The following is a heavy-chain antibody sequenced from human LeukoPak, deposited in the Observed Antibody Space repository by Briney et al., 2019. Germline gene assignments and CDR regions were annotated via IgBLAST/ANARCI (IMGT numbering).Heavy chain of an antibody. D-gene: IGHD5-12*01. J-gene: IGHJ4*02. Sequence: SETLFLTCTVSGDSIDSYYWSWIRQPPGKGLEWIGYIYYRGTTSYNPFLKSRVTISVDTSKNQFSLKLNSVTAADTAVYYCARLPRYGGYEHFDYWGQGILVIVSS. V-gene: IGHV4-59*12. CDR1: GDSIDSYY. CDR2: IYYRGTT. CDR3: ARLPRYGGYEHFDY.